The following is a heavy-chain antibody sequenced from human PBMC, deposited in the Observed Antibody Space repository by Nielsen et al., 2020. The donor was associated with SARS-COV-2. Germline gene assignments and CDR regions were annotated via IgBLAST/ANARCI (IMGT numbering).Heavy chain of an antibody. CDR2: INPSGGST. V-gene: IGHV1-46*01. Sequence: WVRQAPGQGLEWMGIINPSGGSTSYAQKFQGRVTMTRDTSTSTVYMELSSLRSEDTAVYYCARGWIDGQWFGGGYYMDVWGKGTTVTVSS. J-gene: IGHJ6*03. D-gene: IGHD3-10*01. CDR3: ARGWIDGQWFGGGYYMDV.